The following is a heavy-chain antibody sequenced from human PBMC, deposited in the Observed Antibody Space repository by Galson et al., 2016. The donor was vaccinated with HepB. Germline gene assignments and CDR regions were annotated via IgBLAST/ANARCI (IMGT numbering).Heavy chain of an antibody. V-gene: IGHV4-59*01. CDR3: ARDGGVVYDFGMDV. J-gene: IGHJ6*02. CDR1: GDSISSYY. Sequence: ETLSLTCTVSGDSISSYYWSWIRQAPGKGLEWIGHIHNTGNTNYHPPLDSRVTISIDTSRNQFFLTLSSVTAADTAVYFCARDGGVVYDFGMDVWGQGTTVIVAS. CDR2: IHNTGNT. D-gene: IGHD5/OR15-5a*01.